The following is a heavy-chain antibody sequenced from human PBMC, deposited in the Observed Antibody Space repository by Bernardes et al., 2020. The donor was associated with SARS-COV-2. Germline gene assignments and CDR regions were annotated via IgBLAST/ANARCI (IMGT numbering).Heavy chain of an antibody. CDR2: IDWDDDK. V-gene: IGHV2-70*11. CDR3: ARDVAARGGDFDY. D-gene: IGHD6-6*01. Sequence: SGPTPSKPTQPLTLTCPFSVFSLSPSGMCVSWIRQPPGKALEWLARIDWDDDKYYSTSLKTRLTISKETSKNQVVLTMTNMDPVDTATYYCARDVAARGGDFDYWGQGTLVTVSS. CDR1: VFSLSPSGMC. J-gene: IGHJ4*02.